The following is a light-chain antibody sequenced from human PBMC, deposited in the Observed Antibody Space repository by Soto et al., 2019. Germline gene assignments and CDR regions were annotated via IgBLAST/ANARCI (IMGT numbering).Light chain of an antibody. CDR3: QQYDVWPPIT. J-gene: IGKJ5*01. CDR1: QSVVDN. CDR2: RAT. Sequence: EVVLTQSPAALSVSPGDTATLSCRASQSVVDNLAWYQQRPGQSPRLLIHRATSRATGVPARFSGSGSGTEFTLTIRSLQSEDFAVYNCQQYDVWPPITFGQGTRLEFK. V-gene: IGKV3-15*01.